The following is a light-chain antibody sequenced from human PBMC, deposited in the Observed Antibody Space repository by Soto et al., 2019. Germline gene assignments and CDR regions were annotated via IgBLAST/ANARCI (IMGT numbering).Light chain of an antibody. Sequence: ETVLTQSPGTLSLSPGESATLSCRASQSVTSNYLAWHQHKPGQAPRLLIYGASSRATGIPDRFSGSGSGTDFTLTISRLEPEDFAVYYCHHNGNSLRTFGQETKLEIK. CDR2: GAS. CDR3: HHNGNSLRT. V-gene: IGKV3-20*01. J-gene: IGKJ2*01. CDR1: QSVTSNY.